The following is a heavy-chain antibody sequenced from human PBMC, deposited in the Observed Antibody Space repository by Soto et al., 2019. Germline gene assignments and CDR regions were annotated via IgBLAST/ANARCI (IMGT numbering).Heavy chain of an antibody. Sequence: GGSLRLSCAASGFTCIDYYMSWIRQAPGKGLEWVSYISSSGSTIYYADSVKGRFTISRDNAKNSLYLQMNSLRAEDTAVYYCARDGTYYDFWSGYYPYYYYGMDVWGQGTTVTVSS. CDR1: GFTCIDYY. CDR3: ARDGTYYDFWSGYYPYYYYGMDV. V-gene: IGHV3-11*01. J-gene: IGHJ6*02. CDR2: ISSSGSTI. D-gene: IGHD3-3*01.